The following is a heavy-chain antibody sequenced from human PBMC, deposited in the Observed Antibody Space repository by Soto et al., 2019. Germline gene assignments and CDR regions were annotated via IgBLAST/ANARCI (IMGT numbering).Heavy chain of an antibody. D-gene: IGHD1-1*01. CDR2: ISYDGSNK. J-gene: IGHJ6*02. V-gene: IGHV3-30-3*01. Sequence: QVQLVESGGGVVQPGRSLRLSCAASGFTFSNNAMDWVRQAPGKGLEWVAVISYDGSNKYIAESVKGRFTISRDNSKNTLFLPMNSLRAEDTAVYYCERGTTTSAFSAMDVWGQGTTVTVSS. CDR1: GFTFSNNA. CDR3: ERGTTTSAFSAMDV.